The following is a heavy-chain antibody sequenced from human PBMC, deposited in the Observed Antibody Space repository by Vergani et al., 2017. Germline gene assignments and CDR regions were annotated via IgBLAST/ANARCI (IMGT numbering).Heavy chain of an antibody. D-gene: IGHD5-24*01. J-gene: IGHJ4*02. V-gene: IGHV4-38-2*02. CDR2: IDRTGRT. CDR3: ACHPSGKWLQGHPFDY. Sequence: QVQLQESGPRLVKPSETLSLICSVSGYSISSGYFWGWIRQSPGKGLEWLGTIDRTGRTHLSPSLKSRLTISVDTTKNQFSLRLTSATAADTAVYYCACHPSGKWLQGHPFDYWGQGILVTVSS. CDR1: GYSISSGYF.